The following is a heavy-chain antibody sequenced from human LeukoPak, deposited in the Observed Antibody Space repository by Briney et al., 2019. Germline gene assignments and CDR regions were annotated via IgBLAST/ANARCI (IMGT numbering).Heavy chain of an antibody. Sequence: ASVKVSCKVSGYTLTELSMHWVRQAPGKGLEWMGGFDPEDGETVYAQKFQGRVTMTEDTSTDTAYMELSSLRSEDTAVYYCAKAPSRLGWFDPWGQGTLVTVSS. CDR3: AKAPSRLGWFDP. J-gene: IGHJ5*02. D-gene: IGHD3-22*01. CDR2: FDPEDGET. CDR1: GYTLTELS. V-gene: IGHV1-24*01.